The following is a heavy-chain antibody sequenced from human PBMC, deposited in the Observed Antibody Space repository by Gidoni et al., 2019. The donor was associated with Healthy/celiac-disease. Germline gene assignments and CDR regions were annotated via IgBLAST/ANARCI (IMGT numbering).Heavy chain of an antibody. D-gene: IGHD2-2*01. Sequence: QVQLVQSGAEVKKPGASVKVSCKASGYTFTSYDINWVRQATGQGLEWMVWMNPNSGNTGYAQKFQGRVTRTRNTSISTAYMELSSLRSEDTAVYYCARGPYCSSTSCYVYYYYGMDVWGQGTTVTVSS. CDR3: ARGPYCSSTSCYVYYYYGMDV. CDR1: GYTFTSYD. V-gene: IGHV1-8*01. CDR2: MNPNSGNT. J-gene: IGHJ6*02.